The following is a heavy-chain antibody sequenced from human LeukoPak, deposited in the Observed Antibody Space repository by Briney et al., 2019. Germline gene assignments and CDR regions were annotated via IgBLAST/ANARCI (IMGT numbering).Heavy chain of an antibody. D-gene: IGHD6-6*01. CDR1: GFTFSSYG. CDR2: IWYDGSNK. Sequence: GRSLRLSCAASGFTFSSYGMHWVRQAPGKGLEWAAVIWYDGSNKYYADSVKGRFTISRDNSKNTLYLQMNSLRAEDTAVYYCARDGAPYSSSSGDYWGQGTLVTVSS. V-gene: IGHV3-33*01. CDR3: ARDGAPYSSSSGDY. J-gene: IGHJ4*02.